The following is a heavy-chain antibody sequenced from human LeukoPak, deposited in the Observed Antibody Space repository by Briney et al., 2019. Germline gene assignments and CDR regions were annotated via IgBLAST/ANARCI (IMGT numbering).Heavy chain of an antibody. D-gene: IGHD6-6*01. CDR3: ARDLSSSFDY. Sequence: ASVRVSCKASGYTFTSYAMNWVRQAPGQGLEWMGWISAYNGNTNYAQKLQGRVTMTTDTSTSTAYMELRSLRSDDTAVYYCARDLSSSFDYWGQGTLVTVSS. CDR1: GYTFTSYA. CDR2: ISAYNGNT. V-gene: IGHV1-18*01. J-gene: IGHJ4*02.